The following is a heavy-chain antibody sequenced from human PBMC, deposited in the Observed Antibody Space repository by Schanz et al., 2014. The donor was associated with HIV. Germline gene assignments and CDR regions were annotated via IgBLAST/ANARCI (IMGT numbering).Heavy chain of an antibody. Sequence: QVELVQSGPEVKKPGSSVKVSCKASGGHFASFGVSWVRQAPGQRLEWMGGIIPLLGTTHYAQKFQGRVTITADESTNTAYMDLSSLRSEDTALYYCARARFGSSWYVTGFGSTDYWGQGTLVTVSS. CDR2: IIPLLGTT. CDR1: GGHFASFG. D-gene: IGHD6-13*01. CDR3: ARARFGSSWYVTGFGSTDY. V-gene: IGHV1-69*01. J-gene: IGHJ4*02.